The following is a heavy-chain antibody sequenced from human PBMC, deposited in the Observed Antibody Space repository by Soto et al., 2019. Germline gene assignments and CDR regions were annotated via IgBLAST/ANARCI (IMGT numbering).Heavy chain of an antibody. J-gene: IGHJ5*02. V-gene: IGHV1-2*02. CDR1: GYTFTGYY. CDR3: AREGGGGSPNWFDP. D-gene: IGHD1-26*01. CDR2: INPNSGGT. Sequence: ASVKVSCKASGYTFTGYYMHWVRQAPGQGLEWMGWINPNSGGTNYAQKFQGRVTMTGDTSISTAYMELSRLRSDDTAVYYCAREGGGGSPNWFDPWGQGTLVTVSS.